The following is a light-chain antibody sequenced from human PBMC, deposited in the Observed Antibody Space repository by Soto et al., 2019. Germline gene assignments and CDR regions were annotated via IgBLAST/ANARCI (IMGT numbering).Light chain of an antibody. Sequence: EIVLTQSPGTLSLSPGERATLSCRASQSINSRYLAWYQQKPGPAPRLLIYGASSRATGIPDRFSGSGSGTDFTLTISRLEPEDFAVYYCQQFGSSPGFTFGPGTKVDIK. CDR3: QQFGSSPGFT. CDR1: QSINSRY. CDR2: GAS. V-gene: IGKV3-20*01. J-gene: IGKJ3*01.